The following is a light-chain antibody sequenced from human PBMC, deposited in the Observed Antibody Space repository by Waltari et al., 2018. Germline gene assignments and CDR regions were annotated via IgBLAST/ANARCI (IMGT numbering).Light chain of an antibody. J-gene: IGLJ2*01. V-gene: IGLV2-14*03. CDR2: DVT. CDR3: SSYTSTFTLVV. Sequence: QSALTPPASVSGSPGQSITISCTGTSSDVGGYKYVSWYQQHPGKAPKLMIYDVTIRPSGVSNRFSGSKSGNTASLTISGLQAADEADYYCSSYTSTFTLVVFGGGTKLTVL. CDR1: SSDVGGYKY.